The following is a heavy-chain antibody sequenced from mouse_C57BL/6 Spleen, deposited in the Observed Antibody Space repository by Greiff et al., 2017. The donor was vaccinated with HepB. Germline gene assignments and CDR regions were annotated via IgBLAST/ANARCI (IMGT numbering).Heavy chain of an antibody. V-gene: IGHV1-64*01. Sequence: QVQLQQPGAELVKPGASVKLSCKASGYTFTSYWMHWVKQRPGQGLEWIGMIHPNSGSTNYNEKFKSKATLTVDKSSSTAYMQLSSRTSEDSAVYYCASLYYSNSYAMDYWGQGTSVTVSS. J-gene: IGHJ4*01. CDR3: ASLYYSNSYAMDY. CDR1: GYTFTSYW. D-gene: IGHD2-5*01. CDR2: IHPNSGST.